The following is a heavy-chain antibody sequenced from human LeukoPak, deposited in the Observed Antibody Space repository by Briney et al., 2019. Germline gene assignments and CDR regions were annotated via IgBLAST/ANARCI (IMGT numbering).Heavy chain of an antibody. Sequence: GGSLRLPCAASGFTFSNAWMSWVRQAPGRGLEWVGRIKRKGDDGTIDYAAPVKGRLSISRDDSKNTLYLQMKSLKSEDTAVYYCTAGTGRSDFGYWGQATLVTVSS. J-gene: IGHJ4*02. CDR1: GFTFSNAW. V-gene: IGHV3-15*01. CDR3: TAGTGRSDFGY. D-gene: IGHD3/OR15-3a*01. CDR2: IKRKGDDGTI.